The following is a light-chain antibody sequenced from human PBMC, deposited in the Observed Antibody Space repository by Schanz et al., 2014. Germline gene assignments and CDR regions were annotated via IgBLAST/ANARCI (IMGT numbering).Light chain of an antibody. CDR1: TSNIGNNY. J-gene: IGLJ2*01. CDR3: GTWDDSLSAVV. CDR2: DNS. V-gene: IGLV1-51*01. Sequence: QSVLTQPPSVSAAPGQKVTISCSGSTSNIGNNYVSWYQQLPGTAPKLLIYDNSNRPSGIPDRFSGSKSGTSATLGITGLQTGDEADYYCGTWDDSLSAVVFGGGTKLTVL.